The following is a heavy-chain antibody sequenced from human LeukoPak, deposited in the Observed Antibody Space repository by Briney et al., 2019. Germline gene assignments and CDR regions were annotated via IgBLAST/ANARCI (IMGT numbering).Heavy chain of an antibody. D-gene: IGHD3-16*02. CDR2: INPSGGST. Sequence: ASVKVSCKASGYTFTTYYVYWVRQAPGQGLEWMGIINPSGGSTSYAQKFQGRVTMTRDTSTSTVYMELSSLRSEDTAVYYCARDLPVISAAGTDYYGMDVWGQGTTVTVSS. V-gene: IGHV1-46*01. CDR3: ARDLPVISAAGTDYYGMDV. CDR1: GYTFTTYY. J-gene: IGHJ6*02.